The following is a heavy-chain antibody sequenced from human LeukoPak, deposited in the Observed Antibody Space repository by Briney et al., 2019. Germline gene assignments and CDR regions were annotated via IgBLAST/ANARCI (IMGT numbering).Heavy chain of an antibody. V-gene: IGHV1-18*01. Sequence: ASVKVSCKASGYTFTSYGISWVRQAPGQGLEWMGWISAYNGNTNYAQKLQGRVTMTTDTSTSTTYMELRSLRSDDTAVYYCARLTYGDRYFDYWGQGTLVTVSS. D-gene: IGHD4-17*01. J-gene: IGHJ4*02. CDR3: ARLTYGDRYFDY. CDR2: ISAYNGNT. CDR1: GYTFTSYG.